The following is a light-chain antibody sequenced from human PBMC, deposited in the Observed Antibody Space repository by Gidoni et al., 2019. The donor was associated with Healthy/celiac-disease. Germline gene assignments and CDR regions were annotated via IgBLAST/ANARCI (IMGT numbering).Light chain of an antibody. J-gene: IGKJ2*01. CDR2: GAS. CDR1: QSVSSSY. Sequence: IVLTQSPATLSLSPGERATLSCRASQSVSSSYLAWYQQKPGQPPRLLIYGASSRAPGIPDRFSGSGSGTDFTLTISRLEPEDFAVYYCQQYGSSPYTFGQGTKLEIK. CDR3: QQYGSSPYT. V-gene: IGKV3-20*01.